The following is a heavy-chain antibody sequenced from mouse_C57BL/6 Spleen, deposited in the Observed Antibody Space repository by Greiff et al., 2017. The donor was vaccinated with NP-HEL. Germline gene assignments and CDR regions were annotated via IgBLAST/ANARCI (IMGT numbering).Heavy chain of an antibody. V-gene: IGHV1-61*01. Sequence: QVQLKQPGAELVRPGSSVKLSCKASGYTFTSYWMDWVKQRPGQGLEWIGNIYPSDSETHYNQKFKDKSTLTVDKSSSTAYMQLSSLTSEDSAVYYCARVYYYGSPWDYWGQGTSVTVSS. D-gene: IGHD1-1*01. J-gene: IGHJ4*01. CDR3: ARVYYYGSPWDY. CDR1: GYTFTSYW. CDR2: IYPSDSET.